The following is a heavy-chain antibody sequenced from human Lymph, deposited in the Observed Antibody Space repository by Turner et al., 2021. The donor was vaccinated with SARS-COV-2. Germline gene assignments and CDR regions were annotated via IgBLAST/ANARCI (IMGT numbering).Heavy chain of an antibody. J-gene: IGHJ4*02. Sequence: QVQLQESGPGLVKPSETLSLTCTVSGGSVTSSSYYWGWIRQPPGKGLEWIGNIYSSGSTYYHPSLKSRVTISVDTSKNQFSLKLSSVTAADTAVYYCARQGWLRGYFDYWSQGTLVTVSS. D-gene: IGHD5-18*01. CDR1: GGSVTSSSYY. CDR3: ARQGWLRGYFDY. CDR2: IYSSGST. V-gene: IGHV4-39*01.